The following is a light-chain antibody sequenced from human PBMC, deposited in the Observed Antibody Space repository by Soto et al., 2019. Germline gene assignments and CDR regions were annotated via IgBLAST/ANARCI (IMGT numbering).Light chain of an antibody. Sequence: QSALTQPASVSGSPGQSITISCTGTSFDVDDYNSVSWYQQPPGKAPKLIIYEVNNLPSGVSNRFSGSNSDNTASLTISGLQAEDEADYYCSLYTTSSTPSYVFXTGTKVAVL. V-gene: IGLV2-14*01. CDR1: SFDVDDYNS. CDR3: SLYTTSSTPSYV. J-gene: IGLJ1*01. CDR2: EVN.